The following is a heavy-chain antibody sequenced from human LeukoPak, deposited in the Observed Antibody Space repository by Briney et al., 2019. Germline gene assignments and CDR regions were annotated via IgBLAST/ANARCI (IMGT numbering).Heavy chain of an antibody. V-gene: IGHV3-23*01. CDR1: GFTFSSYA. J-gene: IGHJ4*02. CDR2: ISNNAYST. D-gene: IGHD3-22*01. Sequence: GGSLRLSCAASGFTFSSYAMTWVRQAPGKGRGWVSRISNNAYSTYYADSVRGRFTISRDNSKNTLYLQMIGLRPEDTAVYSCAKYFYDSSGYYDAAPLDSWGQGTLVTVFS. CDR3: AKYFYDSSGYYDAAPLDS.